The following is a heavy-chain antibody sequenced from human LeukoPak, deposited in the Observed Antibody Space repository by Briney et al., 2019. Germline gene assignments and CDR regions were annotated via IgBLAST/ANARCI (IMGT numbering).Heavy chain of an antibody. Sequence: ASVKVSCKASGYTFTSYAMHWVRQAPGQRLEWMGWINAGNGNTKYSQKFQGRVTITRDTSASTAYMELSRLRSDDTAVYYCASGDGDYGTDYWGQGTLVTVSS. V-gene: IGHV1-3*01. D-gene: IGHD4-17*01. J-gene: IGHJ4*02. CDR1: GYTFTSYA. CDR3: ASGDGDYGTDY. CDR2: INAGNGNT.